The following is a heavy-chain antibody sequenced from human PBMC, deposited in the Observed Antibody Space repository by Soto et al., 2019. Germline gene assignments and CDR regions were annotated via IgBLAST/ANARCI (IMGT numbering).Heavy chain of an antibody. CDR1: GYTFTGYY. D-gene: IGHD6-13*01. CDR2: INPNSGGT. Sequence: GSVKVSCKASGYTFTGYYMHWVRQAPGQGLEWMGWINPNSGGTNYAQKFQGWVTMTRDTSISTAYMELSRLRSDDTAVYYCARDSSSWYLGGGFDPWGQGTLVTVSS. J-gene: IGHJ5*02. CDR3: ARDSSSWYLGGGFDP. V-gene: IGHV1-2*04.